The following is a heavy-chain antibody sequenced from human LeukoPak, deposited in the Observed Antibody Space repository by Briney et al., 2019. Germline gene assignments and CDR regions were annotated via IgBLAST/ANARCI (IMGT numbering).Heavy chain of an antibody. CDR1: GYTFTSYY. CDR2: INPSGGST. J-gene: IGHJ5*02. V-gene: IGHV1-46*01. CDR3: ARDLSVAAAGPNWFDP. D-gene: IGHD6-13*01. Sequence: GVSVKVSCKASGYTFTSYYMHWVRQAPGQGLEWMGIINPSGGSTSYAQKFQGRITMTRDTSTSTVYMELSSLRSEDTAVYYCARDLSVAAAGPNWFDPWGQGTLVTVSS.